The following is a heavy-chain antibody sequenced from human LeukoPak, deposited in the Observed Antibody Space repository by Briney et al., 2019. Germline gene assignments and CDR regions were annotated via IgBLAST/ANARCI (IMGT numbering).Heavy chain of an antibody. V-gene: IGHV3-23*01. CDR1: GFTFSSYA. J-gene: IGHJ4*02. CDR3: AKSPSGWRYYFDY. D-gene: IGHD2-15*01. CDR2: ISGSGGST. Sequence: QAGGSLRLSCAASGFTFSSYAMSWVRQAPGKGLEWVSAISGSGGSTYYADSVKGRFTIPRDNSKNTLYLQMNSLRAEDTAVYYCAKSPSGWRYYFDYWGQGTLVTVSS.